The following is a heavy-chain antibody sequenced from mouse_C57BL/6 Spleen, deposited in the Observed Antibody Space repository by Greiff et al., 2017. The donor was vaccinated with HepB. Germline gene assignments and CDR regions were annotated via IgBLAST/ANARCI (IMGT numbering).Heavy chain of an antibody. J-gene: IGHJ2*01. CDR3: ARWLLPFDY. Sequence: EVQLQQSGPELVKPGASVKISCKASGYTFTDYYMNWVKQSHGKSLEWIGDINPNNGGTSYNQKFKGKATLTVDKSSSTAYMEFRSLTSEDSAVYYCARWLLPFDYWGQGTTLTVSS. D-gene: IGHD2-3*01. CDR1: GYTFTDYY. V-gene: IGHV1-26*01. CDR2: INPNNGGT.